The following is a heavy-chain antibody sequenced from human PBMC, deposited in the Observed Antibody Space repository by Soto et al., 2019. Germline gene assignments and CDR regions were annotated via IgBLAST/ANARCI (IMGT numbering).Heavy chain of an antibody. V-gene: IGHV3-23*01. CDR2: ISGSGGST. CDR3: ARDPPDDDSGHYPLAI. CDR1: GFTFSTYA. Sequence: GGSLRLSCAASGFTFSTYAMSWVRQAPGKGLEWVSAISGSGGSTYYIDSVKGRFTISRDNSKNTVYLQMNSLRVEDTALYYCARDPPDDDSGHYPLAIWGQGTMVPVSS. J-gene: IGHJ3*02. D-gene: IGHD3-9*01.